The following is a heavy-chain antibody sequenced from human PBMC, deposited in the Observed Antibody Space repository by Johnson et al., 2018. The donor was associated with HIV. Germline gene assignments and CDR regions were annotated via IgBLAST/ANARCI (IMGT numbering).Heavy chain of an antibody. CDR3: ARDRGYWDACDV. CDR2: ISYDGTYN. CDR1: GFTVSSNY. Sequence: QEKLVESGGGLVQPGGSLRLSCAASGFTVSSNYMSWVRQAPGKGLEWVAIISYDGTYNYYADSVKGRFSISRDNAKNSMYLQMNSLRAEDTAVYYCARDRGYWDACDVWGQGTMVTVSS. D-gene: IGHD3-22*01. V-gene: IGHV3-33*08. J-gene: IGHJ3*01.